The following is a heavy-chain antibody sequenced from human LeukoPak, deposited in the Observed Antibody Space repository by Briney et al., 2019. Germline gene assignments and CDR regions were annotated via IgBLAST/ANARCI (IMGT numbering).Heavy chain of an antibody. CDR2: ISWNSGSI. J-gene: IGHJ4*02. CDR1: GFTFDGYA. D-gene: IGHD6-13*01. CDR3: AKDRDIAAAGTAFDY. V-gene: IGHV3-9*01. Sequence: GGSLRLSCAASGFTFDGYAMHWVRQAPGKGLEWVSGISWNSGSIGYADSVKGRFTISRDNAKNSLYLQMNSLRAEDTALYYCAKDRDIAAAGTAFDYWGQGTLVTVSS.